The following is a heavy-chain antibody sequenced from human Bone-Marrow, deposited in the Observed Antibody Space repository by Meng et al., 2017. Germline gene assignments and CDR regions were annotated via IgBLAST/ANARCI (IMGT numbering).Heavy chain of an antibody. Sequence: GGSLRLSCTVSGFTFGAYAMSWVRQAPGQGLEWVGFIRSKAYGGTTEYAASVRGRFTISRDDYKSIAYLQMNSLKTEDTAGYYCTREASTYYDFWSGYRYFDYWGQGTLVTVSS. CDR1: GFTFGAYA. CDR3: TREASTYYDFWSGYRYFDY. D-gene: IGHD3-3*01. CDR2: IRSKAYGGTT. V-gene: IGHV3-49*04. J-gene: IGHJ4*02.